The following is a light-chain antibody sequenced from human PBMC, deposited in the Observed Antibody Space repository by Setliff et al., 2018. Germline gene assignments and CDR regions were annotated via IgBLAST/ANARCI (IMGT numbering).Light chain of an antibody. CDR3: ATWDFSLRGVV. CDR1: SSNIGSSY. J-gene: IGLJ2*01. V-gene: IGLV1-51*01. CDR2: DNN. Sequence: QSVLTQPPSVSAAPRQKVAISCSGSSSNIGSSYVSWYQQVPGTAPKLLIYDNNKRPSGIPGRFSGSKSGASGTLGITGLQTGDEAEYYCATWDFSLRGVVFGGGTQLTVL.